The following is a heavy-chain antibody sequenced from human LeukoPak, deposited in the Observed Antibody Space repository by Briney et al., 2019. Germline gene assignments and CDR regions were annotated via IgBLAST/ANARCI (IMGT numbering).Heavy chain of an antibody. CDR3: AKDHGSYCSGGNCYGMNV. V-gene: IGHV3-30*18. D-gene: IGHD2-15*01. CDR2: ISDDGSKK. CDR1: TFSFSAYG. J-gene: IGHJ6*02. Sequence: GGSLRLSCAASTFSFSAYGMHWVRQAPGKGLEWVAVISDDGSKKYYGDFVKGRFTISRDNSKNTLYLQLNSLRVEDTAVYYCAKDHGSYCSGGNCYGMNVWGQGTTVTVSS.